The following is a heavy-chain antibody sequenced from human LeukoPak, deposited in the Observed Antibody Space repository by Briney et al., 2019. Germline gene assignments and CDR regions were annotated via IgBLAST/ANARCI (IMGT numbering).Heavy chain of an antibody. D-gene: IGHD3-22*01. CDR3: SRAGDFYYDSSDNDY. V-gene: IGHV1-18*01. CDR2: ISAYNGNT. CDR1: VYAFTSYG. Sequence: GASVKVSCKASVYAFTSYGISWVRQAPGQGLEWMGWISAYNGNTNYAQKLQSRVTMTTDTSTSTAYMELRSLRSDDTAVYYCSRAGDFYYDSSDNDYWGQGTLVTVSS. J-gene: IGHJ4*02.